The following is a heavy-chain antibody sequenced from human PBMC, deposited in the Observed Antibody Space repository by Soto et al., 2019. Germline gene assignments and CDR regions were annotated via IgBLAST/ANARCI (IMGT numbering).Heavy chain of an antibody. V-gene: IGHV1-69*13. J-gene: IGHJ5*02. CDR2: IVPIVDTA. CDR1: GGTFSSYA. Sequence: GASVKVSCKTSGGTFSSYAISWVRQAPGQGLEWMGGIVPIVDTATYAQKFQGRVTITADESTSTAYMELSRLRSDDTAVYYCARDRSGSYYNWFDPWGQGTLVTVSS. D-gene: IGHD1-26*01. CDR3: ARDRSGSYYNWFDP.